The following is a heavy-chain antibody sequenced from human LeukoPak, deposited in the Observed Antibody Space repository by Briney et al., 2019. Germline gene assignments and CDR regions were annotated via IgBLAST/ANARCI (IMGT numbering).Heavy chain of an antibody. CDR2: ISGSGGST. D-gene: IGHD3-10*01. V-gene: IGHV3-23*01. CDR1: GFTFSSYG. CDR3: ARDGSRWIDYYGSGSYYSPPDY. J-gene: IGHJ4*02. Sequence: GGSLRLSCAASGFTFSSYGMSWVRQAPGKGLEWVSAISGSGGSTYYADSVKGRFTISRDNSKNTLYLQMNSLRAEDTAVYYCARDGSRWIDYYGSGSYYSPPDYWGQGTLVTVSS.